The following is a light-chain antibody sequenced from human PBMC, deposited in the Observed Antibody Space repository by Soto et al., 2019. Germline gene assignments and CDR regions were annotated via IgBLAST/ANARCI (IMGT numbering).Light chain of an antibody. Sequence: EIVLTQSPATLSLSPGERATLSCRASQSVSTYLAWYQQKPGQAPRLLIFDASNRATGIPARFSGSGSGTDFTLTISSLEPDDFAVYYCQHRSNWPPWTFSQGTKVEIK. J-gene: IGKJ1*01. CDR1: QSVSTY. CDR2: DAS. CDR3: QHRSNWPPWT. V-gene: IGKV3-11*01.